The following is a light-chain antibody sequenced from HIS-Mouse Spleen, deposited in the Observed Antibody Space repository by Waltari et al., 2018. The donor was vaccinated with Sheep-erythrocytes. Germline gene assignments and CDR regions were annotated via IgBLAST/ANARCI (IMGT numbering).Light chain of an antibody. CDR1: KLGDKY. CDR3: QALDSSTAV. V-gene: IGLV3-1*01. J-gene: IGLJ2*01. Sequence: SYELTQPPSVSVSPGQTASITCSGDKLGDKYACWYQQKPGQSPVLVIYQDSKRPSGIPERFSGSNSGNTATLTISGTQAMDEADHYCQALDSSTAVFGGGTKLTVL. CDR2: QDS.